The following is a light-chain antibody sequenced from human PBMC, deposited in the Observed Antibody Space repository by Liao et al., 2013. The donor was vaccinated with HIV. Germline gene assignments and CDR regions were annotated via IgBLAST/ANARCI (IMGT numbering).Light chain of an antibody. Sequence: SYELTQPPSVSLAPGKTASITCGGNNIGSKSVHWYQQKPGQAPVLVIYSDNDRPSGIPERFSGSNSGNTATLTISRVEAGDEADYYCQAGDSSTDVVFGGGTKLTVL. V-gene: IGLV3-21*01. CDR1: NIGSKS. J-gene: IGLJ2*01. CDR3: QAGDSSTDVV. CDR2: SDN.